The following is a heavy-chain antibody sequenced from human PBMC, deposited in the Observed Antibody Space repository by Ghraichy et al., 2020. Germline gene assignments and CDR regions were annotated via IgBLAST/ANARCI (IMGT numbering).Heavy chain of an antibody. D-gene: IGHD5-12*01. CDR2: ISYDGSNK. CDR3: AKLSFSATSGWNDH. V-gene: IGHV3-30*18. J-gene: IGHJ5*02. Sequence: GGSLRLSCAASGFTFSSYGMHWVRQAPGKGLEWVAVISYDGSNKYYANSVRGRFTISRDNSKNTLYLQMDSLRTEDTAVYYFAKLSFSATSGWNDHWGQGTLVTVSS. CDR1: GFTFSSYG.